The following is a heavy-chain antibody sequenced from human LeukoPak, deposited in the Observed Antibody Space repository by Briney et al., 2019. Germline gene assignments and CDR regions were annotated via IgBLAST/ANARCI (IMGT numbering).Heavy chain of an antibody. Sequence: GESLKISCKAFGSSFTSYWISWVRQMPGKGLEWMGRIDPSDSYTNYSPSFQGHVTISADKSISTAYLQWSSLKASDTAMYYCARSRGRLWFGELLDYYYGMDVWGQGTTVTVSS. J-gene: IGHJ6*02. CDR1: GSSFTSYW. CDR2: IDPSDSYT. D-gene: IGHD3-10*01. CDR3: ARSRGRLWFGELLDYYYGMDV. V-gene: IGHV5-10-1*01.